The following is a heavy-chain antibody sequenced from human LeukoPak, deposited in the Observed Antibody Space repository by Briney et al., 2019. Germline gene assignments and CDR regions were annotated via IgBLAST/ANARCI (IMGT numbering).Heavy chain of an antibody. CDR2: ISTSSGYI. J-gene: IGHJ6*03. Sequence: PGGSLRLSCAASGFTLSSYSMNWVRQAPGKGLEWVSFISTSSGYIYYADSVKGRFIISRDNARKSLYLQMNSLRAEDTAVYYCARVGGYSGYDSPYYYYMDVWGKGTTVTISS. D-gene: IGHD5-12*01. V-gene: IGHV3-21*04. CDR1: GFTLSSYS. CDR3: ARVGGYSGYDSPYYYYMDV.